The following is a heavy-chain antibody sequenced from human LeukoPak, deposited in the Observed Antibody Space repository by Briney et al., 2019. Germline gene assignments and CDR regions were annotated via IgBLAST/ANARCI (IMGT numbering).Heavy chain of an antibody. CDR1: GFTFSDHY. CDR2: IRKKGNSYTT. Sequence: PGGSLRLSCAASGFTFSDHYMDWVRQAPGKGLEWVGRIRKKGNSYTTEYAASVKGRFTISRDDSKSSLYLQMSSLKTEDTAVYYCARELGYYDSSGYSRAPYYFDYWGQGALVTVSS. D-gene: IGHD3-22*01. V-gene: IGHV3-72*01. CDR3: ARELGYYDSSGYSRAPYYFDY. J-gene: IGHJ4*02.